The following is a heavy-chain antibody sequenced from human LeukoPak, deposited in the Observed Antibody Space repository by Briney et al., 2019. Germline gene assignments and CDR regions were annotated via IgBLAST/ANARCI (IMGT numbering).Heavy chain of an antibody. V-gene: IGHV1-69*05. J-gene: IGHJ5*02. CDR1: GGTFSSYA. CDR2: IIPIFGTA. Sequence: SVKVSCKASGGTFSSYAISWVRQAPGQGLEWMGGIIPIFGTANYAQKFQGRVTITTDESTSTAYMELSSLRSEDTAVYYCARDVGHGMGTGYYDSSGYSAWGQGTLVTVSS. CDR3: ARDVGHGMGTGYYDSSGYSA. D-gene: IGHD3-22*01.